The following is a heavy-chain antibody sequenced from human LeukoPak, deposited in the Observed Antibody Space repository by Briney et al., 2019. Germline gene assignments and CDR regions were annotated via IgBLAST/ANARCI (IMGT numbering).Heavy chain of an antibody. Sequence: SETLSLTCTVSGGSISSSSYYWGWIRQPPGKGLEWIGSIYYSGSTYYNPSLKSRVTISVDTSKNQFSLKLSSVTAADTAVYYCARELYGSGSYSAFDIWGQGTMVTVSS. CDR1: GGSISSSSYY. CDR2: IYYSGST. V-gene: IGHV4-39*07. J-gene: IGHJ3*02. CDR3: ARELYGSGSYSAFDI. D-gene: IGHD3-10*01.